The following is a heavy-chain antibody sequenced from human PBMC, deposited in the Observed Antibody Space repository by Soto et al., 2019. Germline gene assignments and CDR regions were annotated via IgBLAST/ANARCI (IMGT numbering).Heavy chain of an antibody. CDR1: GYSFDRYG. J-gene: IGHJ4*02. Sequence: ASVKVSCKASGYSFDRYGISWVRQAPGQRPEWMGWISADNGDTRFSQKVQGRLTLTTDTSTNTAYMDLRSLSSDDTAVYYCARDRSYYYETSGYPFDYWGKGTQVTVPS. D-gene: IGHD3-22*01. CDR3: ARDRSYYYETSGYPFDY. V-gene: IGHV1-18*01. CDR2: ISADNGDT.